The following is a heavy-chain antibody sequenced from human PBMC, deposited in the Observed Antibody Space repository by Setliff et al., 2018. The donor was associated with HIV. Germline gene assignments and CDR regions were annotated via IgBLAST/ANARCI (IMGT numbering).Heavy chain of an antibody. J-gene: IGHJ3*02. CDR3: AREDIAVASAFDI. CDR2: VHPSGSI. Sequence: PSETLSLTCAVSGVSFSGDYWSWVRQPPGKGLEWIAEVHPSGSINYNSSLKSRVAISVDTSNNQFSLTMTSVTAADTAVYYCAREDIAVASAFDIWGQGTMVTVSS. D-gene: IGHD6-19*01. CDR1: GVSFSGDY. V-gene: IGHV4-34*01.